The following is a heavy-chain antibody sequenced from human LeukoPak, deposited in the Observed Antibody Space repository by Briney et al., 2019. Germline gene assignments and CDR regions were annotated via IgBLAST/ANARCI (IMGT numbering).Heavy chain of an antibody. CDR2: MNPNSGST. V-gene: IGHV1-8*03. CDR3: ARGRSTGYPYYFEY. J-gene: IGHJ4*02. D-gene: IGHD5-12*01. CDR1: GFTFTSYD. Sequence: ASVKVSCKASGFTFTSYDINWVRQATGQGLEWMGWMNPNSGSTGYAQKFQGRVTITRNTSISTAYMELSGLRSEDTAVYYCARGRSTGYPYYFEYWGQGTLVTVSS.